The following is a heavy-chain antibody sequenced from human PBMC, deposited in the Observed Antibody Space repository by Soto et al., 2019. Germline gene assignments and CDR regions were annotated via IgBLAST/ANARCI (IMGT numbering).Heavy chain of an antibody. CDR2: IRSKPNKFAT. CDR3: ASVRLFGVVFDY. Sequence: GGSLRLSCVASGFNISGSAVHWVRQASGKGLEWIGRIRSKPNKFATTYGASMQGRLSFSRDDSKNTAYLQMNSLKTEDTAVYYCASVRLFGVVFDYWGRGTLVTVSS. CDR1: GFNISGSA. D-gene: IGHD3-3*01. V-gene: IGHV3-73*01. J-gene: IGHJ4*02.